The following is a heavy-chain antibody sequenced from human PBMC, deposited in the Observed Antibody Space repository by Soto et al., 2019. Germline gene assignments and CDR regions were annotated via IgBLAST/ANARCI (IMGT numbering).Heavy chain of an antibody. CDR1: GASISGSYYY. D-gene: IGHD6-19*01. Sequence: SETLSLTCAVSGASISGSYYYWAWLLKSPGKGPEWIGSVFYTGFTYYNPSLDSLVSVSVDTSKSQFSLKLSAVTAADKAVYYCARDLRLRRNSGWYYDYWGQGTLVTVSS. V-gene: IGHV4-39*07. CDR2: VFYTGFT. J-gene: IGHJ4*02. CDR3: ARDLRLRRNSGWYYDY.